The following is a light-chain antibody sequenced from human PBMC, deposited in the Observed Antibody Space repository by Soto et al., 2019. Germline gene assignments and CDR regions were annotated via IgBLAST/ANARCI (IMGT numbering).Light chain of an antibody. Sequence: DIQMTQSPSSLSASVGDRVTITCQASQDIRKYLNWYQQKPGRAPKLLIYGASNLETGVPSRFTGSGYGTDFTFTISSLQPEDIATYYCQHYDNLPPFTFGPGTKVAIK. J-gene: IGKJ3*01. CDR2: GAS. CDR1: QDIRKY. V-gene: IGKV1-33*01. CDR3: QHYDNLPPFT.